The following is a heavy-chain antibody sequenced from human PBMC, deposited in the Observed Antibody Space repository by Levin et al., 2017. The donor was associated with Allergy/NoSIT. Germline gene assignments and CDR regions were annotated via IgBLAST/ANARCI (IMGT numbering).Heavy chain of an antibody. V-gene: IGHV1-2*02. Sequence: GESLKISCKASGYTFTVYYMHWVRQAPGQGLEWVGCINPNGGDTIYAQKFQARVTMTRDTSITTAYMALTGLRSDDTAVYYCAKTKGTARGAFDIWGQGTMVTVSS. CDR3: AKTKGTARGAFDI. D-gene: IGHD1-14*01. CDR2: INPNGGDT. J-gene: IGHJ3*02. CDR1: GYTFTVYY.